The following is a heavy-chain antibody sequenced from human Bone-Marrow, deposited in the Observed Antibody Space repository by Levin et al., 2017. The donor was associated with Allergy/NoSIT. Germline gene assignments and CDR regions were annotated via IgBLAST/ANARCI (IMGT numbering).Heavy chain of an antibody. Sequence: AGGSLRLSCAASGFTFSSYSMNWVRQAPGKGLEWVSSISSSSSYIYYADSVKGRFTISRDNAKNSLYLQMNSLRAEDTAVYYCARDPLYMVNNYYGMDVWGQGTTVTVSS. CDR2: ISSSSSYI. D-gene: IGHD5-18*01. CDR3: ARDPLYMVNNYYGMDV. CDR1: GFTFSSYS. V-gene: IGHV3-21*01. J-gene: IGHJ6*02.